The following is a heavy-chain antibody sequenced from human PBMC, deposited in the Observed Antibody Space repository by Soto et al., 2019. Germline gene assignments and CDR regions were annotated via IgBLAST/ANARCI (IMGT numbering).Heavy chain of an antibody. Sequence: ASVKVSCKASGYTFTSYDINWVRQATGQGLEWMGWMNPNSGNTGYAQKLQGRVTMTRNTSISTDYMELSSLRYEDTAVYYCARVGITGPTYYYYMDVWGKGTTVTVSS. CDR3: ARVGITGPTYYYYMDV. CDR2: MNPNSGNT. V-gene: IGHV1-8*01. J-gene: IGHJ6*03. D-gene: IGHD1-20*01. CDR1: GYTFTSYD.